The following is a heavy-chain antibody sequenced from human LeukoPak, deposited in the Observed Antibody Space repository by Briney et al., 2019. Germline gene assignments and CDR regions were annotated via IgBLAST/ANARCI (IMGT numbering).Heavy chain of an antibody. CDR1: GGSISNYY. CDR3: ARSSFDYYDSSGLFIDI. J-gene: IGHJ3*02. Sequence: SETLSLTCTVSGGSISNYYWSWVRQPAGKGLQYIGRIYTSGTTYYNPSLKSRVTMSVDMSKNQFSLKLSSVTAADTAMYYCARSSFDYYDSSGLFIDIWGQGTMVSVSS. V-gene: IGHV4-4*07. D-gene: IGHD3-22*01. CDR2: IYTSGTT.